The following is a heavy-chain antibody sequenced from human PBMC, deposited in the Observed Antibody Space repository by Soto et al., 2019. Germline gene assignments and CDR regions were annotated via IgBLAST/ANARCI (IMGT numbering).Heavy chain of an antibody. J-gene: IGHJ5*02. Sequence: QVQLVESGGGVVQPGRSLRLSCAASGFTFSSYAMHWVRQAPGKGLEWVAVISYDGSNKYYADSVKGRFTISRDNSKNTLYLQMNSLGAEDTAVYYCARESNGVCYPWGQGTLVTVSS. CDR2: ISYDGSNK. D-gene: IGHD2-8*01. CDR3: ARESNGVCYP. V-gene: IGHV3-30-3*01. CDR1: GFTFSSYA.